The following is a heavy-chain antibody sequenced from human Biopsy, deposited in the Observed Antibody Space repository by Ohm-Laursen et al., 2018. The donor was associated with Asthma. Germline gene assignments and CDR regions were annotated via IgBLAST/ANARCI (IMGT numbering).Heavy chain of an antibody. CDR3: ARGYSGTDRIVYYYSGMEV. CDR2: LIPVLGTA. CDR1: GDSLGSFINYA. V-gene: IGHV1-69*13. J-gene: IGHJ6*02. Sequence: AASVKVSCKASGDSLGSFINYAISWAPQAPRQGLEWMGGLIPVLGTADYAPMFEGRVTITADESTSAAYLELTSLRFEDTAVYYCARGYSGTDRIVYYYSGMEVWGQGTTVAVSS. D-gene: IGHD5-12*01.